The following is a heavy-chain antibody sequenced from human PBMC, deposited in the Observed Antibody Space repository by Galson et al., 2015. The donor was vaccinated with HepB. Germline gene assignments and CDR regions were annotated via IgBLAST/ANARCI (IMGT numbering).Heavy chain of an antibody. CDR3: ASITFSTNWYAYRA. CDR1: GFIFTTYD. J-gene: IGHJ5*02. CDR2: MNPNSGNT. V-gene: IGHV1-8*01. Sequence: SVKVSCKASGFIFTTYDINWVRQATGQGLEWMGWMNPNSGNTGYAQKFQGRVTMTRNTSISTAYMELSSLRSEDTAVYYCASITFSTNWYAYRAWGQGTLVTVSS. D-gene: IGHD6-13*01.